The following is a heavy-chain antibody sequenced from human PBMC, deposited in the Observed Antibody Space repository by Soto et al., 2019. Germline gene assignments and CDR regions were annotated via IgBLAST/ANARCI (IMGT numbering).Heavy chain of an antibody. J-gene: IGHJ6*02. Sequence: PSETLSLTCAVYGGSFSGYYWSWFRQPPGKGLEWIGEINHSGSTNYNPSLKRRVTISVDTSKNQFSLKLSSVTAADTAVYYCARGGGIAARHYYYGMDVWGQGTTVTVSS. V-gene: IGHV4-34*01. CDR1: GGSFSGYY. CDR2: INHSGST. D-gene: IGHD6-6*01. CDR3: ARGGGIAARHYYYGMDV.